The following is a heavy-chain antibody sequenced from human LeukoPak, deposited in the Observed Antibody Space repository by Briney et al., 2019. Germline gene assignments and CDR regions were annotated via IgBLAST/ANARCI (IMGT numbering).Heavy chain of an antibody. CDR3: ARLRDYYYMDV. CDR1: GYSISSGYY. V-gene: IGHV4-38-2*01. J-gene: IGHJ6*03. Sequence: PSETLSLTCAVSGYSISSGYYWGWIRQPPGKGLEWIGSIYHSGSTYYNPSLKSRVTISVDTSENQFSLKLSSVTAADTAVYYCARLRDYYYMDVWGKGTTVTVSS. CDR2: IYHSGST.